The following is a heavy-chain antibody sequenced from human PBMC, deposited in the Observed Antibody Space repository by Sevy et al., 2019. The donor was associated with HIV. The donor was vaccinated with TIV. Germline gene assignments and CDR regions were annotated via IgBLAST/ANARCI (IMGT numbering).Heavy chain of an antibody. CDR2: LSGGGGRT. CDR1: GFSFSNYA. D-gene: IGHD3-22*01. Sequence: GSLRLSCAAPGFSFSNYAMSWVRQAPGKGLGWVSALSGGGGRTYYADSVKGRLTLSRDNSENSLYLQMNSLRAEDTALYYCAKDQGYTSDSSGYYLYWGQGTLVTVSS. CDR3: AKDQGYTSDSSGYYLY. J-gene: IGHJ4*02. V-gene: IGHV3-23*01.